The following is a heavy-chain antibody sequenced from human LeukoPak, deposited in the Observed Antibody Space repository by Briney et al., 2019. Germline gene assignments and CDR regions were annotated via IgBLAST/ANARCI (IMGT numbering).Heavy chain of an antibody. J-gene: IGHJ4*02. CDR2: ISSSGDTT. CDR1: GFTFSDYY. Sequence: GGSLRLSCAASGFTFSDYYMIWIRQAPGKGLEWVSYISSSGDTTYYADSVKGRFTISRDNSKNTLYLQMNSLRAEDTAVYYCASTVGYSYGFDYWGQGTLVTVSS. CDR3: ASTVGYSYGFDY. D-gene: IGHD5-18*01. V-gene: IGHV3-11*04.